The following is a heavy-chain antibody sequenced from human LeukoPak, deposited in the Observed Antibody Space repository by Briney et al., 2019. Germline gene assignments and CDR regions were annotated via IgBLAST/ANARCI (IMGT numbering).Heavy chain of an antibody. J-gene: IGHJ4*02. CDR3: TRVRGYDFDF. CDR1: GFTFSSYW. D-gene: IGHD5-12*01. Sequence: PGGSLRLSCAASGFTFSSYWMHWVRQVPGKGLVWVSRINSDASSTNYADSVKGRFTISRDNAKNTLYLQMNGLRAEDTAVYYCTRVRGYDFDFWGQGTLVTVSS. CDR2: INSDASST. V-gene: IGHV3-74*01.